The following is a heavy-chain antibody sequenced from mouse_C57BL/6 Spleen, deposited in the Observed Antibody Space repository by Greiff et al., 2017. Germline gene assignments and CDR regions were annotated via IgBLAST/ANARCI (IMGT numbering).Heavy chain of an antibody. D-gene: IGHD2-12*01. V-gene: IGHV1-72*01. CDR2: IDPNSGGT. CDR1: GYTFTSYW. CDR3: ARWMDDGEAYYYAMDY. Sequence: VQLQQPGAELVRPGASVKLSCKASGYTFTSYWMHWVKQRPGRGLEWIGRIDPNSGGTKYNEKFKSKATLTVDKPSSTAYMQLSSLTSEDSAVYYCARWMDDGEAYYYAMDYWGQGTSVTVSS. J-gene: IGHJ4*01.